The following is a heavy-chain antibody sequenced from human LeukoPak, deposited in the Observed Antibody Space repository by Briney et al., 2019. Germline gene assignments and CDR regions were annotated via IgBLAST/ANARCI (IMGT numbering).Heavy chain of an antibody. J-gene: IGHJ4*02. Sequence: PGGSLRLSCAATGLTFRSHGMHRVRQAPGKGLEGVALICYDGSDKYYADSVTGRFTINRENAKNMLYLQMNSLGVEDTAVYDCTADECGGTCYFDHWGQGALVTVSS. V-gene: IGHV3-33*01. CDR1: GLTFRSHG. CDR2: ICYDGSDK. CDR3: TADECGGTCYFDH. D-gene: IGHD2-15*01.